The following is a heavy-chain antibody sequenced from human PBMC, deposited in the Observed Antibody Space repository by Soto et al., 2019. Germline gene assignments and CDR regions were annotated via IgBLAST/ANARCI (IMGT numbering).Heavy chain of an antibody. D-gene: IGHD5-12*01. CDR2: IYPGDSDT. V-gene: IGHV5-51*01. J-gene: IGHJ6*02. Sequence: ESLKISCKGSGYQFNTYWINWVRQMPGKGLEWMGIIYPGDSDTRYSPSFQGQVTISADKSISTTYLQWRSLKASDTAIYYCARHRGSPGYYFGMDGWGQGTTVTVSS. CDR3: ARHRGSPGYYFGMDG. CDR1: GYQFNTYW.